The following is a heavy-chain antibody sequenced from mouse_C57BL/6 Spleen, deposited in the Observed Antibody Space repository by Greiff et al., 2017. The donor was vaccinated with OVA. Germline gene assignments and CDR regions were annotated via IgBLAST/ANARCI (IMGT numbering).Heavy chain of an antibody. Sequence: EVMLVESGGGLVKPGGSLKLSCAASGFTFSDYGMHWVRQAPEKGLEWVAYISSGSSTIYYADTVKGRFTISRDNAKNTLFLQMTSLRSEDTAMYDCARVGANWENLLDYWGQGTTLTVSS. J-gene: IGHJ2*01. D-gene: IGHD4-1*01. CDR2: ISSGSSTI. V-gene: IGHV5-17*01. CDR3: ARVGANWENLLDY. CDR1: GFTFSDYG.